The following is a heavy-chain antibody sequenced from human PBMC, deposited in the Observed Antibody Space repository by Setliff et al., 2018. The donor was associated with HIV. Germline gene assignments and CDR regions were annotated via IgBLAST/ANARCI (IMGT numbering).Heavy chain of an antibody. CDR3: ASARIPTGGTSTALDY. CDR2: ISFDGSKM. CDR1: GFTFNTFA. D-gene: IGHD1-26*01. J-gene: IGHJ4*01. Sequence: GGSLRLSCVASGFTFNTFAMHWVRQAPGQGLEWVSVISFDGSKMQYIDSAKGRFTTSRDNSKNTLYLQMNSLRPEDTAVYFFASARIPTGGTSTALDYWGHGTLVTVSS. V-gene: IGHV3-30*07.